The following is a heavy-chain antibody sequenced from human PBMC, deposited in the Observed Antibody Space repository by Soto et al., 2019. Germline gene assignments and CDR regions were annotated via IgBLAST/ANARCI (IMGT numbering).Heavy chain of an antibody. CDR3: AKAVATTFGWFDP. CDR2: ISGSGGIT. V-gene: IGHV3-23*01. Sequence: EVQLLESGGGLVQPGGSLRLSCAASGITFSSYAMNWVRQAPGKGLEWVSSISGSGGITHYADSVKGRFTISRDNSKNTLYLQMNPLRAEDTAIYYCAKAVATTFGWFDPWGQGTLVTVSS. J-gene: IGHJ5*02. CDR1: GITFSSYA. D-gene: IGHD2-15*01.